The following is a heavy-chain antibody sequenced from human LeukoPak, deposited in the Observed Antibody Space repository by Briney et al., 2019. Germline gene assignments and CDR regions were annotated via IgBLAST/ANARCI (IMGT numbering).Heavy chain of an antibody. Sequence: ASVKVSCKASGYTFTGYYMHWGRQAPGQGLEWMGRINPNSGGTNYAQKFQGSVTMTRDTSISTAYMELSRLRSDETAVYYCAREKSDILTGYWIAHDYWGQGTLVTVSS. CDR1: GYTFTGYY. CDR3: AREKSDILTGYWIAHDY. V-gene: IGHV1-2*06. CDR2: INPNSGGT. D-gene: IGHD3-9*01. J-gene: IGHJ4*02.